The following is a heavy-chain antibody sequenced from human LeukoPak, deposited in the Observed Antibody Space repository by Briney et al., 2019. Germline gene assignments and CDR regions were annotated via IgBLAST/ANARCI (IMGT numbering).Heavy chain of an antibody. Sequence: GGSLRLSCAASGFTFSGSAMHWVRQDSGKGLEWVGRIRSKANNYATAYAASVKGRFTISRDDSKNTAYLQMNSLKIEDTAVYYCTRAAMVTGELDYWGQGTLVTVSS. CDR3: TRAAMVTGELDY. CDR2: IRSKANNYAT. V-gene: IGHV3-73*01. D-gene: IGHD5-18*01. CDR1: GFTFSGSA. J-gene: IGHJ4*02.